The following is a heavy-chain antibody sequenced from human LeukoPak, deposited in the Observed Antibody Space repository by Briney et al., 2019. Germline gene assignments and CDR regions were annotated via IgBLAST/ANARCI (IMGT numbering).Heavy chain of an antibody. D-gene: IGHD6-13*01. J-gene: IGHJ4*02. CDR3: ARDPLEVIAAAGHSLFDY. V-gene: IGHV1-2*02. CDR2: INPNSGGT. CDR1: GYTFTGYY. Sequence: ASVKVSCKASGYTFTGYYIHWVRQAPGQGLEWMGWINPNSGGTNYAQKFQGRVTMTRDTSISTAYMELGRLRSDDTAVYYCARDPLEVIAAAGHSLFDYWGQGTLVTVSS.